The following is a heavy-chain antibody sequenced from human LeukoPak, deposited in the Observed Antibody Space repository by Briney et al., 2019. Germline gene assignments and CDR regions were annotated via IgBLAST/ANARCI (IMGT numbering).Heavy chain of an antibody. V-gene: IGHV3-66*01. CDR1: GFAVSTDH. CDR3: AREEGPLDY. J-gene: IGHJ4*02. Sequence: GGSLLLSCAASGFAVSTDHMNWVRQAPGKGLKWVSVIYSGGNTYYADPVKGRFTISRDNSKNTLYLEMNSLTAEDTAVYYCAREEGPLDYWGQGTRVTVSS. CDR2: IYSGGNT.